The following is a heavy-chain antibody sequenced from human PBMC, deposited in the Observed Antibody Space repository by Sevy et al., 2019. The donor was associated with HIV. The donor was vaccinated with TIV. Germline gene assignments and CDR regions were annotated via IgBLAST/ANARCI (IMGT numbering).Heavy chain of an antibody. Sequence: GGSLRLSCAASGFTFSSYAMHWVRQAPGKGLEWVAVISYDGSNKYYADSVKGRFTISRDNSKNTLYLQMNSLRAEDTAVYYCARDGGLYMTMIVEVISYYFDYWGQGTLVTVSS. J-gene: IGHJ4*02. CDR2: ISYDGSNK. D-gene: IGHD3-22*01. CDR1: GFTFSSYA. V-gene: IGHV3-30-3*01. CDR3: ARDGGLYMTMIVEVISYYFDY.